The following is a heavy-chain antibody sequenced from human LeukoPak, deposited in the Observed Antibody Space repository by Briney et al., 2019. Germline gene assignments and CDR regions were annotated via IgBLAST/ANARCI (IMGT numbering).Heavy chain of an antibody. Sequence: PSGTLSLTCAVSGYSISSGYYWGWIRQPPGKGLEWIGSIYHSGSTYYNPSLKSRVTISVDTSKNQFSLKLSSVTAADTAVYYCATQIIAVAGTIDYWGQGTLVTVSS. J-gene: IGHJ4*02. CDR1: GYSISSGYY. CDR3: ATQIIAVAGTIDY. CDR2: IYHSGST. D-gene: IGHD6-19*01. V-gene: IGHV4-38-2*01.